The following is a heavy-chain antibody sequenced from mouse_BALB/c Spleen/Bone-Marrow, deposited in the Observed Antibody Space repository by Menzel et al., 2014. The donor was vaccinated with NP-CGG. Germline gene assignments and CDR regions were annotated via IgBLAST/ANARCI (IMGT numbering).Heavy chain of an antibody. D-gene: IGHD2-1*01. CDR3: ARSDGNYDYAMDY. CDR1: GFTFSSFG. J-gene: IGHJ4*01. Sequence: EVMLVESGGGLVQPGGSRKLSCAASGFTFSSFGMHWVRQAPEKGLEWVAYISSGSSTIYYVDTVKGRFTISRDNPKNTLFLQMTSLRSEDTAMYYCARSDGNYDYAMDYWGQGTSVTVSS. V-gene: IGHV5-17*02. CDR2: ISSGSSTI.